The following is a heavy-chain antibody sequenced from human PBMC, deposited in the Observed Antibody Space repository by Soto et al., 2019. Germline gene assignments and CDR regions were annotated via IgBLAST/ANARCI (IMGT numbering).Heavy chain of an antibody. D-gene: IGHD2-15*01. V-gene: IGHV3-21*01. CDR1: GFNFNSYT. CDR2: ISSSGYI. CDR3: ARDCSGGSCYPGMDV. Sequence: GGSLRLSCAAPGFNFNSYTINWFRQAPVKRLEWLSSISSSGYIFSTDSVRGRFTISRDNAKNSVYLQINSLRAEDTAVYFCARDCSGGSCYPGMDVWGQGTTVTVSS. J-gene: IGHJ6*02.